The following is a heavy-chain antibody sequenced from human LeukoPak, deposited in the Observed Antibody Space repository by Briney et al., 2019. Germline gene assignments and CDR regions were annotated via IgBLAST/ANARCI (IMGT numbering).Heavy chain of an antibody. Sequence: GGSLRLSCAASGFTISIYGMHWVRQAPGKGLEWVAFIRSDGRNEYYADCVKGRFTMSRDNSKGTLYLQMNSLRAEDTAVYYCARLTGKHFDYWGQGTLVTVSS. D-gene: IGHD1-14*01. J-gene: IGHJ4*02. CDR1: GFTISIYG. V-gene: IGHV3-30*02. CDR2: IRSDGRNE. CDR3: ARLTGKHFDY.